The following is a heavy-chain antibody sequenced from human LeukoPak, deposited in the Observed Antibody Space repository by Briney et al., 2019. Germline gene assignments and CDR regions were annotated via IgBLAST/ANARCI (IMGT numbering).Heavy chain of an antibody. CDR1: GYTFTGYY. J-gene: IGHJ5*02. V-gene: IGHV1-2*02. CDR3: ARESLRFDR. Sequence: ASVTVSCKASGYTFTGYYMHWVRQAPGQGLEWMGWINPNSGGTNYVQRFQGRVTMTRDTSISTAYMELSRLRSDDTAVYYCARESLRFDRWGQGTLVTVSS. CDR2: INPNSGGT.